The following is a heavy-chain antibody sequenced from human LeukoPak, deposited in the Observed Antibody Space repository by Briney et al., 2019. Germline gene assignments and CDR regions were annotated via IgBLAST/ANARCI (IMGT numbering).Heavy chain of an antibody. CDR2: IYQSGTT. Sequence: SETLSLTCTVSLGSVKHYYRSWIRQPAGKGLEWIGRIYQSGTTYYSPSLKSRVTMSIDTSKNQFSLHLSPVTAADTGTYYCARVFGGNSLDHWGQGTLVIVSS. CDR3: ARVFGGNSLDH. D-gene: IGHD4-23*01. J-gene: IGHJ4*02. CDR1: LGSVKHYY. V-gene: IGHV4-4*07.